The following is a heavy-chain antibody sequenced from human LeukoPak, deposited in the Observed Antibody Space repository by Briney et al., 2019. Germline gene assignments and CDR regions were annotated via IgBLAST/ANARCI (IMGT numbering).Heavy chain of an antibody. CDR3: ARGSRLTKPYYYYYYMDV. CDR2: INHSGST. V-gene: IGHV4-34*01. CDR1: GGSFSGYY. J-gene: IGHJ6*03. Sequence: SETLSLTCAVYGGSFSGYYWSWIRQPPGKGLEWIGEINHSGSTNYNPSLKSRVTISVDTSKNQFSLKLSSVTAADKAVYYCARGSRLTKPYYYYYYMDVWGKGTTVTVSS. D-gene: IGHD2-8*01.